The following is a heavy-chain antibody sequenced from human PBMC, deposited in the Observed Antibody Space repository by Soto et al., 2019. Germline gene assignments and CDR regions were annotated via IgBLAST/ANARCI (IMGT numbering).Heavy chain of an antibody. Sequence: LRLSCAVSGFDFSDYYMSWIRQAPGKGLEWLSYISGSGATIYYADSVKGRFTISRDNVDDSLSLHMNNLRGDDTAIYYCVKIRKNYRAEYFQDWGQGTLVTVSS. CDR1: GFDFSDYY. CDR3: VKIRKNYRAEYFQD. D-gene: IGHD1-7*01. V-gene: IGHV3-11*01. CDR2: ISGSGATI. J-gene: IGHJ1*01.